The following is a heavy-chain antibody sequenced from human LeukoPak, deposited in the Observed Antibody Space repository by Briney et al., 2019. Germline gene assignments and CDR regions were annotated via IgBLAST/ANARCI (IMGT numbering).Heavy chain of an antibody. V-gene: IGHV4-34*01. CDR3: ARESWVVVTAPRAFDI. Sequence: SEALSLTCDVYGWAFSGYYWSWIRQPPGKGLEWIGEINHSGSTNYNPSLKSRVTISVDTSKNQFSLKLSSVTAADTAVYYCARESWVVVTAPRAFDIWGQGTMVTVSS. CDR1: GWAFSGYY. D-gene: IGHD2-21*02. J-gene: IGHJ3*02. CDR2: INHSGST.